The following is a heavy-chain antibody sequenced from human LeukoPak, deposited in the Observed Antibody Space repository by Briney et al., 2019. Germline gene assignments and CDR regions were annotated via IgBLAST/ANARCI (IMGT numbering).Heavy chain of an antibody. Sequence: GGSLRLSCAASGFTFSSYSMNWVRQAPAKGLEWVSSISSSSSYIYYADSVKGRCTISRDNAKNSLYLQMNSLRAEDTAVYYGARVGVRGYYYYYMDVWGKGTTVTISS. CDR1: GFTFSSYS. D-gene: IGHD3-10*01. CDR2: ISSSSSYI. CDR3: ARVGVRGYYYYYMDV. V-gene: IGHV3-21*01. J-gene: IGHJ6*03.